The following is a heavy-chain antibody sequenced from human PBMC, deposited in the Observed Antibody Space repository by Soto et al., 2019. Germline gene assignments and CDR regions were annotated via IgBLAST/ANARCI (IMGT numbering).Heavy chain of an antibody. CDR3: ARAQSSGYVRGWFDP. CDR2: IYYSGST. J-gene: IGHJ5*02. V-gene: IGHV4-61*01. CDR1: GGSVSSGSYY. D-gene: IGHD3-22*01. Sequence: NPSETLSLTCTVSGGSVSSGSYYWSWIRQPPGKGLEWIGYIYYSGSTNYNPSLKSRVTISVDTSKNQFSLKLSSVTAADTAVYYCARAQSSGYVRGWFDPWGQGTLVTVSS.